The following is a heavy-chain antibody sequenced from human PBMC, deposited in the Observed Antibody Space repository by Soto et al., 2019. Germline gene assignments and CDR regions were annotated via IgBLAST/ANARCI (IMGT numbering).Heavy chain of an antibody. CDR3: ARPDSSGWYDAFDI. J-gene: IGHJ3*02. CDR1: GFTFSSYW. Sequence: HPGGSLRLSCAASGFTFSSYWMSWVRQAPGKGLEWVANIKQDGSEKYYVDSVKGRFTISRDNAKNSLYLQMNSLRAEDTAVYYCARPDSSGWYDAFDIWGQGTMVTVS. D-gene: IGHD6-19*01. V-gene: IGHV3-7*03. CDR2: IKQDGSEK.